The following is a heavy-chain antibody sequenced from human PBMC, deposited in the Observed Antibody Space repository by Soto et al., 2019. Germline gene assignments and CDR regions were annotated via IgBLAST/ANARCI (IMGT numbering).Heavy chain of an antibody. CDR1: GYTFTSFQ. CDR3: ASCRLPAIAAPADY. Sequence: QVQLVQSGAEVKKSGASVKVSCKASGYTFTSFQMHWVRQAPGQGLEWMGIINPGGGSTTYAQKFQGRVTMTGDTSTSTVYMELAGLRSEDTAVYYCASCRLPAIAAPADYWGQGTLVTVSS. D-gene: IGHD6-13*01. V-gene: IGHV1-46*01. CDR2: INPGGGST. J-gene: IGHJ4*02.